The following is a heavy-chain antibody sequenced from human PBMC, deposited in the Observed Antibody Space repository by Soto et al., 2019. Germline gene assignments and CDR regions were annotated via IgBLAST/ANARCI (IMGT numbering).Heavy chain of an antibody. CDR2: SGTT. J-gene: IGHJ4*02. CDR1: GVSVSSGSYI. CDR3: ATYGGDTGRFDF. Sequence: TSETRSLTCSFSGVSVSSGSYIWGWIRQPPGKGLEWIGSGTTYYNPSLRSRVTISLDSSKNQFSLKVTSVTAADTAVYYCATYGGDTGRFDFWGQGTLVTVSS. V-gene: IGHV4-39*01. D-gene: IGHD4-17*01.